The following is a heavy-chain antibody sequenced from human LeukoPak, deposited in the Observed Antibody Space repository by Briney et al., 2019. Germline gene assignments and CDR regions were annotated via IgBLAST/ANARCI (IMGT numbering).Heavy chain of an antibody. Sequence: ASVKVSCKASGYTFTSYYMHWVRQAPGQGLEWMGIINPSGGSTSYAQKFQGRVTMTRDTSTSTVYMELSRLRSDDSAVFYCARVNFPDFYYYGMDVWGQGTTVTVSS. D-gene: IGHD1-7*01. V-gene: IGHV1-46*01. CDR3: ARVNFPDFYYYGMDV. CDR2: INPSGGST. J-gene: IGHJ6*02. CDR1: GYTFTSYY.